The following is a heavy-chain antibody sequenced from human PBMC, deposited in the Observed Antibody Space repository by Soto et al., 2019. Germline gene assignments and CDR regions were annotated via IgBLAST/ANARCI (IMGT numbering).Heavy chain of an antibody. CDR3: ATRSGYSYGYDAFDI. Sequence: GGSLRLSCAASGFTFSSYSMNWVRQAPGKGLEWVSSISSSSSYIYYADSVKGRFTISRDNAKNSLYLQMNSLRAEDTAVYFCATRSGYSYGYDAFDIWGQGTMVTVSS. J-gene: IGHJ3*02. D-gene: IGHD5-18*01. CDR1: GFTFSSYS. V-gene: IGHV3-21*01. CDR2: ISSSSSYI.